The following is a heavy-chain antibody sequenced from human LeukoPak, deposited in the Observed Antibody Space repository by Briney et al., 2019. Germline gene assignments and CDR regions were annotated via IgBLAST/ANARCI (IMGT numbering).Heavy chain of an antibody. CDR1: GGSISSGGYY. V-gene: IGHV4-30-2*01. D-gene: IGHD6-13*01. J-gene: IGHJ5*02. CDR3: ARVGRLGAALPIAGLLFDP. Sequence: PSETLSLTCTVSGGSISSGGYYWSWIRQPPGKGLEWIGYIYHSGSTYYNPSLKSRVTISVDRSKNQFSLKLSSVTAADTAVYYCARVGRLGAALPIAGLLFDPWGQGTLVTVSS. CDR2: IYHSGST.